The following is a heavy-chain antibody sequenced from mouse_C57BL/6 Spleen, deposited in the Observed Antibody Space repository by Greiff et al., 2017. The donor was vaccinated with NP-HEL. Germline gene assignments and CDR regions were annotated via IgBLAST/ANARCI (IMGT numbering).Heavy chain of an antibody. CDR3: ARERGGYYNYAMDY. J-gene: IGHJ4*01. CDR2: IYPGDGDT. D-gene: IGHD2-3*01. Sequence: QVQLQQSGPELVKPGASVKISCKASGYAFSSSWMHWVKQRPGKGLEWIGRIYPGDGDTNYNGKFKGKATLTADNSSSTAYMQLSSLTSEDSAVYFCARERGGYYNYAMDYWGQGTSVTVSS. V-gene: IGHV1-82*01. CDR1: GYAFSSSW.